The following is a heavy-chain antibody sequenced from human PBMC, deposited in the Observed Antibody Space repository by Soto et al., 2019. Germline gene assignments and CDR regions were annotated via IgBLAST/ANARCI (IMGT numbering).Heavy chain of an antibody. CDR2: ISSSSSTI. V-gene: IGHV3-48*01. D-gene: IGHD3-9*01. Sequence: GGSLRLSCAASGFTFSSYSMNWVRQAPGKGLEWVSYISSSSSTIYYADSVKGRFTISRDNAKNSQYLQMNSLRAEDKAVYYCARAPYYDILTGYYNWNDVDYFDYWGQGTLVTVSS. CDR1: GFTFSSYS. J-gene: IGHJ4*02. CDR3: ARAPYYDILTGYYNWNDVDYFDY.